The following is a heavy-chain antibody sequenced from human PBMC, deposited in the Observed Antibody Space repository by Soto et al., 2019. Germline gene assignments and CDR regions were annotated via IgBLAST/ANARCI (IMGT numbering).Heavy chain of an antibody. J-gene: IGHJ4*02. CDR3: VRHRVGSYYGLDY. CDR1: GYTFTDYW. V-gene: IGHV5-10-1*01. Sequence: PGESPKISCNGPGYTFTDYWISWVRQMPGKGLEWMGRIDPSGSYNSNSTSFQGHVTIPANKSLNTAYMEGSCLKAADTAMYYCVRHRVGSYYGLDYWGQGTLVTVSS. D-gene: IGHD1-26*01. CDR2: IDPSGSYN.